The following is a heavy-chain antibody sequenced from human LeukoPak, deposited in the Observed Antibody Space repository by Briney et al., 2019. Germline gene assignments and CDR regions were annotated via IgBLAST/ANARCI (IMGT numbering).Heavy chain of an antibody. CDR3: ARGNLRGLVVRMDV. CDR1: GFTFSSYG. J-gene: IGHJ6*02. V-gene: IGHV3-33*01. Sequence: GGSLRLSCAASGFTFSSYGMHWVRQAPGKGLEWVAVIWYDGSNKYYADSAKGRFTISRDNSKNTLYLQMNSLRAEDTAVYYCARGNLRGLVVRMDVWGQGTTVTVSS. CDR2: IWYDGSNK. D-gene: IGHD2-2*01.